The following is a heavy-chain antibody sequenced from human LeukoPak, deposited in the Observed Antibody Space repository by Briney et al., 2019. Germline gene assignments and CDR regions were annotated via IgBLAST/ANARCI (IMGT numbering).Heavy chain of an antibody. CDR3: ARNGVVGATTDY. J-gene: IGHJ4*02. D-gene: IGHD1-26*01. CDR1: GGTFSGYA. V-gene: IGHV1-69*04. CDR2: IIPILGIA. Sequence: GASVKVSCKASGGTFSGYAISWVRQAPGQGLEWMGRIIPILGIANYAQKFQGRVTITADKSTSTAYMELSSLRSEDTAVYYCARNGVVGATTDYWGQGTLVTVSS.